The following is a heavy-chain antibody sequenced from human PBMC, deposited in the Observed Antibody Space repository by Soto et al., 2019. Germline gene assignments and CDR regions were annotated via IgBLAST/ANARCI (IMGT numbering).Heavy chain of an antibody. CDR1: GYTFTSYG. CDR3: ARDRRAAYGDYSYYYYGMDV. CDR2: ISAYNGNT. V-gene: IGHV1-18*01. J-gene: IGHJ6*02. D-gene: IGHD4-17*01. Sequence: QVQLVQSGAEVKKPGASVKVSCKASGYTFTSYGISWVRQAPGQGLEWMGWISAYNGNTNYAQKLQGRVTMTTDTSTSTAYMELRSPRSDDTAVYYCARDRRAAYGDYSYYYYGMDVWGQGTTVTVSS.